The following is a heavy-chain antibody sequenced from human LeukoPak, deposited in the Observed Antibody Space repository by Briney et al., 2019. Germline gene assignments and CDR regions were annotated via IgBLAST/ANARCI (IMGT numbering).Heavy chain of an antibody. CDR2: IRGSGHST. CDR1: GFTFSSYD. CDR3: AGGIAAAGPAAFDI. J-gene: IGHJ3*02. D-gene: IGHD6-13*01. Sequence: PGGSLRLSCAASGFTFSSYDMSWVRQAPGKGLEWVAGIRGSGHSTYYADSVKGRFTISRDNAKNSLYLQMNSLRAEDTAVYYCAGGIAAAGPAAFDIWGQGTMVTVSS. V-gene: IGHV3-23*01.